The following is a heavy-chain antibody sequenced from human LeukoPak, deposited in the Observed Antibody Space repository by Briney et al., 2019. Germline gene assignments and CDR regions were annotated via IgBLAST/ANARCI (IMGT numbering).Heavy chain of an antibody. J-gene: IGHJ4*02. Sequence: SETLSLTCILSGDSLTSNNYFWGWIRQSPGKGLEWLGSIYYSGVTYYGPSFKSRLTISLDTSNNQFSLRLDCVTAADTALYYCARRSFCAGDCLCLDYWGQGILVTVSS. V-gene: IGHV4-39*01. CDR1: GDSLTSNNYF. D-gene: IGHD2-21*02. CDR3: ARRSFCAGDCLCLDY. CDR2: IYYSGVT.